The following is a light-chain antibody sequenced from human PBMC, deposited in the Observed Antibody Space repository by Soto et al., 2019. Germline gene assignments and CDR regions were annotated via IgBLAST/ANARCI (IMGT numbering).Light chain of an antibody. J-gene: IGLJ1*01. CDR1: SGDIGGYDY. CDR2: EVT. CDR3: SSYAGSNNPYV. V-gene: IGLV2-8*01. Sequence: QSVLTQPPSASGSPGQSVTISCTGTSGDIGGYDYVSWYQQHPGKAPKLMIYEVTKRPLGVPDRFSGSKSGNTVSLTVSGLQAEDEADYYCSSYAGSNNPYVFGTGTKVTVL.